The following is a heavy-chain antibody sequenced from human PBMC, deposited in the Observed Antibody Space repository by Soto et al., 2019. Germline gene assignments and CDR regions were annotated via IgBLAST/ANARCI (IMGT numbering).Heavy chain of an antibody. V-gene: IGHV4-30-2*01. CDR1: GGSISSGGYS. CDR2: IYHSGST. Sequence: PSETLSLTCAVSGGSISSGGYSWSWIRQPPGKGLEWIGYIYHSGSTYYNPSLKSRVTISVDRSKNQFSLKLSSVTAAATAVYYCARESCGDSHYYYYGMDVWGQGTTVTAPQ. D-gene: IGHD4-17*01. J-gene: IGHJ6*01. CDR3: ARESCGDSHYYYYGMDV.